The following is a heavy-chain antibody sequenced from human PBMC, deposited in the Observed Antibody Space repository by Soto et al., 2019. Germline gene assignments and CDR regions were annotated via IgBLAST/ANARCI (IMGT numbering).Heavy chain of an antibody. CDR1: GFTFRNYC. CDR2: INEDGSEE. J-gene: IGHJ4*02. D-gene: IGHD1-26*01. V-gene: IGHV3-7*01. CDR3: ARIEIGSYDC. Sequence: EVKLVESGGGLVQPGGSLRLSCAASGFTFRNYCLGWVRQAPGKGLEWVANINEDGSEEYYVDSVRGRFIISRDNARNSLFLQMNSLRAEDTAIYYCARIEIGSYDCWGQGTLVTVSS.